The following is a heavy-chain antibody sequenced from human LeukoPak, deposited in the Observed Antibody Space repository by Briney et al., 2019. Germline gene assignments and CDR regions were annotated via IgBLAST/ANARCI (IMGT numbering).Heavy chain of an antibody. CDR3: ARDLFGY. Sequence: ASVKVSCKASGYTFTAYNMHWVRQAPGQGLEWMGWINANSGVTNSAQKFQGRVTMTRDMSTSTVYMELSSLRSEDTAVYYCARDLFGYWGQGTLVTVSS. J-gene: IGHJ4*02. CDR1: GYTFTAYN. V-gene: IGHV1-2*02. CDR2: INANSGVT.